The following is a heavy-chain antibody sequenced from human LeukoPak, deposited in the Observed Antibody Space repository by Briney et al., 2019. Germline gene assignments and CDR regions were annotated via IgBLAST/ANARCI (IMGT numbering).Heavy chain of an antibody. CDR2: IYYSGST. Sequence: SETLSLTCTVSGGSISSYYWSWIRQPPGKGLEWIGYIYYSGSTNYNPSLKSRVTISVDTSKNQFSLKLSSVTAADTAVYYCARARDYDYVWGSYRYKFAFDIWGQGTMVTVSS. CDR1: GGSISSYY. CDR3: ARARDYDYVWGSYRYKFAFDI. J-gene: IGHJ3*02. D-gene: IGHD3-16*02. V-gene: IGHV4-59*01.